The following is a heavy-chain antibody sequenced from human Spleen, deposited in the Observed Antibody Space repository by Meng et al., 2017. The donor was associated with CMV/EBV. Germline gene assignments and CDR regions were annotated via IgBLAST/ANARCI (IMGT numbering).Heavy chain of an antibody. Sequence: GESLKISCAASGFTFSNYAIHWVRQAPGKGLEWVSVMSFDANKEYYADSVKGRFTVSRDNSKNTLYLQMDSLRAEDTAVYCCARDGAYDTSGYYPFGYWGRGTLVTVSS. CDR2: MSFDANKE. V-gene: IGHV3-30*04. D-gene: IGHD3-22*01. J-gene: IGHJ4*02. CDR1: GFTFSNYA. CDR3: ARDGAYDTSGYYPFGY.